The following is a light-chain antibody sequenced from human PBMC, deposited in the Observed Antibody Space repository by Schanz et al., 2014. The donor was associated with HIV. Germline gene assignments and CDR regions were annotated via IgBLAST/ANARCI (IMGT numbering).Light chain of an antibody. J-gene: IGLJ2*01. V-gene: IGLV1-51*01. CDR2: DND. Sequence: QSVLTQPPSVSAAPGQKVTISCSGSSSNIDNNYVSWFQQHPGAAPKLVIYDNDKRPSGIPDRFSGSKSGTSATLAITGLQAGDEADYYRGTWDSSLSAGVFGGGTKLTVL. CDR1: SSNIDNNY. CDR3: GTWDSSLSAGV.